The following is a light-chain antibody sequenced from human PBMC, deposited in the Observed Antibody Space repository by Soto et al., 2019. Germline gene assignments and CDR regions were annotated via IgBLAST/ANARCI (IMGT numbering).Light chain of an antibody. J-gene: IGKJ1*01. CDR1: QSISTW. V-gene: IGKV1-5*01. CDR2: HAS. CDR3: QQYNSYS. Sequence: DIQMTQSPSTLSASEGDRVTITCRASQSISTWLAWYQQKPGKVPKLLIYHASTLESGVPSRFSGSGSGTEFTLTISSLQPDDFATYYCQQYNSYSFGQGTKVDI.